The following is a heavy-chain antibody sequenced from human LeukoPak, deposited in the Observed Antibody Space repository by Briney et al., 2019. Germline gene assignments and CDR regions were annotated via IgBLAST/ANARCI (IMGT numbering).Heavy chain of an antibody. CDR1: GFTFINYA. Sequence: PGGSLRLSCAASGFTFINYAMSWVRQAPGKGLEWVSAISGTGSSTYYADSVKGRFTISRDNSKNTLFLQMNSLRAEDTAVYYCAKDKQQLEFYYYYMDVWGKGTTVTVPS. CDR3: AKDKQQLEFYYYYMDV. CDR2: ISGTGSST. D-gene: IGHD3-3*01. J-gene: IGHJ6*03. V-gene: IGHV3-23*01.